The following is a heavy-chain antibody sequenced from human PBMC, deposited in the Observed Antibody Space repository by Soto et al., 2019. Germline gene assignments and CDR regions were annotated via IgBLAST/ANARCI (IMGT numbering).Heavy chain of an antibody. J-gene: IGHJ4*02. CDR2: INAGNGNT. V-gene: IGHV1-3*01. D-gene: IGHD4-17*01. CDR3: ARGGRWATTVTTGYFDY. Sequence: ASVKVSCKASGYTFTSYAMHWVRQAPGQRLEWMGWINAGNGNTKYSQKFQGRVTITRDTSASTAYMELSSLRSEDTAVYYCARGGRWATTVTTGYFDYWGQGTLVTV. CDR1: GYTFTSYA.